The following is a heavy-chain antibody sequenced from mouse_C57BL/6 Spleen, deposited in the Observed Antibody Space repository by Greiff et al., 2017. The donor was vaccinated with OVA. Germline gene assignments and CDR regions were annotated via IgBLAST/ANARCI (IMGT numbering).Heavy chain of an antibody. D-gene: IGHD1-1*01. CDR1: GYTFTSYW. V-gene: IGHV1-61*01. Sequence: QVQLQQPGAELVRPGSSVKLSCTASGYTFTSYWMDWVQQRPGQGLEWIGNIYPSDSETHYNQKFKDKATLTVDKSHSTAYMQRSSLTSEDTAVYYSARGGLYYGRVGYWGQGTTLTVSS. CDR3: ARGGLYYGRVGY. CDR2: IYPSDSET. J-gene: IGHJ2*01.